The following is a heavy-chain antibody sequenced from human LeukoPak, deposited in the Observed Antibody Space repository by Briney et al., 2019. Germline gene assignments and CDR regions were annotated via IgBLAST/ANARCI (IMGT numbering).Heavy chain of an antibody. Sequence: SETLSLTCTVSGDSITRLNYYWAWIRQPPGQGLEFVGTIYYTGSPYYNPSLRSRLTISLDTSKNQFSLKLTSVTAADTALYYCARHITAGTYYNAFDYWGQGALVTVSS. CDR1: GDSITRLNYY. D-gene: IGHD1-26*01. CDR3: ARHITAGTYYNAFDY. V-gene: IGHV4-39*01. J-gene: IGHJ4*02. CDR2: IYYTGSP.